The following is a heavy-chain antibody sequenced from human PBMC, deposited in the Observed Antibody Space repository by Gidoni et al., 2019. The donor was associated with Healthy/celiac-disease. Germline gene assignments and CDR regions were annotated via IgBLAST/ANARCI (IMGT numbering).Heavy chain of an antibody. V-gene: IGHV1-69*01. CDR2: IIPIFGTA. Sequence: QVQLVQSGAEVKKPGSSVKVSCKASGGTFSSYAISWVRQAPGQGLEWMGGIIPIFGTANYAQKFQGRVTITADESTSTAYMELSSLRSEDTAVYYCAYTGYCSSTSCLYGMDVWGQGTTVTVSS. D-gene: IGHD2-2*03. CDR3: AYTGYCSSTSCLYGMDV. CDR1: GGTFSSYA. J-gene: IGHJ6*02.